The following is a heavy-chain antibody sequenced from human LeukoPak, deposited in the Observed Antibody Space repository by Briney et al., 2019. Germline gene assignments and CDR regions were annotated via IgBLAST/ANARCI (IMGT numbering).Heavy chain of an antibody. V-gene: IGHV3-7*03. CDR3: ARSIAAAGTRGPIWFDP. D-gene: IGHD6-13*01. J-gene: IGHJ5*02. CDR1: RFTFSNCW. CDR2: INLDGSEK. Sequence: GGSLRLSCAASRFTFSNCWMTWVRQAPGKGLEWVASINLDGSEKFYVDSVKGRFTISRDNPKNSLYLQMNSLRPEDTAVYYCARSIAAAGTRGPIWFDPWGQGTLVTVSS.